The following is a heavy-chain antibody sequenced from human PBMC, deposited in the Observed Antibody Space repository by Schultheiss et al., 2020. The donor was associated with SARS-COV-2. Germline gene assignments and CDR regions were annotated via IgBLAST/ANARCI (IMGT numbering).Heavy chain of an antibody. V-gene: IGHV3-66*01. Sequence: LSLTCAVYGGSFTGYYMSWVRQAPGKGLEWVSVIYSGGSTYYADSVKGRFTISRDNSKNTLYLQMNSLRAEDTAVYYCARDDVDIVATTQRGYYYYYMDVWGKGTTVTVSS. CDR3: ARDDVDIVATTQRGYYYYYMDV. J-gene: IGHJ6*03. D-gene: IGHD5-12*01. CDR2: IYSGGST. CDR1: GGSFTGYY.